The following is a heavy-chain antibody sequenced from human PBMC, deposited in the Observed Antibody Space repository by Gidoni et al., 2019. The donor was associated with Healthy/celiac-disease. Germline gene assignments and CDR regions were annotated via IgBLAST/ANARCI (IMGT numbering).Heavy chain of an antibody. Sequence: EVQLVESGGGLVKPGGSLRLSCAASGCTFSSYSMNWVRQAPGKGLEWVSSISSSSSYIYYADSGKGRFTISRDNAKNSLYLQMNSLRAEDTAVYYCARGEMATITEYDYWGQGTLVTVSS. J-gene: IGHJ4*02. CDR1: GCTFSSYS. V-gene: IGHV3-21*01. CDR2: ISSSSSYI. CDR3: ARGEMATITEYDY. D-gene: IGHD5-12*01.